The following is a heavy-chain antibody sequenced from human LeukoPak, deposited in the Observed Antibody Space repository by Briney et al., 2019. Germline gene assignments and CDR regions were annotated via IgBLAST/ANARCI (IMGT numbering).Heavy chain of an antibody. CDR3: ARSTSSEYDIYHFDY. CDR1: GFTFSSYG. D-gene: IGHD3-9*01. CDR2: IWYDGNNK. Sequence: GGSLRLSCAASGFTFSSYGMHWVRQAPGKGLEWVAVIWYDGNNKYYADSVKGRYTISRDNSKNTLYLQMNSLRAEDTAVYYCARSTSSEYDIYHFDYWGQGTLVTVSS. J-gene: IGHJ4*02. V-gene: IGHV3-33*08.